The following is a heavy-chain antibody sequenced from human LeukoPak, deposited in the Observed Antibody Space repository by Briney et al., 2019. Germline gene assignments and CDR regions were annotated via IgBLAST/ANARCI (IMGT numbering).Heavy chain of an antibody. V-gene: IGHV3-23*01. J-gene: IGHJ6*03. CDR1: GFTFSSYA. CDR2: INGSA. CDR3: ARGGIDSSSGISYYYYMAV. D-gene: IGHD3-22*01. Sequence: GGSLRLSCAASGFTFSSYAMSWVRQAPGKGLEWVSVINGSAYNADSVKSRFTISRDNSKNTLYLQMNSLRAEDTAVYYCARGGIDSSSGISYYYYMAVWGKGTTVTISS.